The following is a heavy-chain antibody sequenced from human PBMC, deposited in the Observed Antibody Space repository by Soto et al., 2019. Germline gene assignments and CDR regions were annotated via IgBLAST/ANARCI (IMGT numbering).Heavy chain of an antibody. D-gene: IGHD5-12*01. V-gene: IGHV3-33*06. CDR2: IRCDGSNK. CDR1: GFTFSSYG. CDR3: AKDGYSGYDSPGIDY. Sequence: GGSLRLSCAASGFTFSSYGMHWVRQAPGKGLEWVSVIRCDGSNKYYADSVKGRFTISRDNSKNTLYLQMNSLRAEDTAVYYCAKDGYSGYDSPGIDYWGQGTLVTVSS. J-gene: IGHJ4*02.